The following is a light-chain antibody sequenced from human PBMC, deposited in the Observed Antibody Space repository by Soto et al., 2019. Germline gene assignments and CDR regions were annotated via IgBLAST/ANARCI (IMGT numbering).Light chain of an antibody. J-gene: IGLJ1*01. CDR1: SSDVGRYNY. CDR2: EFS. Sequence: QSALAQPLAASLSPGELVTSACSGTSSDVGRYNYISLYQQPPGKAPKLIMYEFSKRPSGVPDRLSGFKHGNTASLTASGLQAEDEADYSRSSSAGTRRSVLGTAPTLPVL. CDR3: SSSAGTRRSV. V-gene: IGLV2-8*01.